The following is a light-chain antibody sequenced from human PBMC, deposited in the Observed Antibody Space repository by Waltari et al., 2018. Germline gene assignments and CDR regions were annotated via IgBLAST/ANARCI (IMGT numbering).Light chain of an antibody. CDR1: SSDVGDYNY. CDR3: SSYTSSVTLV. V-gene: IGLV2-14*01. Sequence: QSALTQPASVSGSPGQSITISCTGTSSDVGDYNYVPWYQQHPGKAPKLMIYEVSNRPSGVSNRFSGSKSGNTASLTISGLQAEDEADYYCSSYTSSVTLVFGGGTKLTVL. CDR2: EVS. J-gene: IGLJ3*02.